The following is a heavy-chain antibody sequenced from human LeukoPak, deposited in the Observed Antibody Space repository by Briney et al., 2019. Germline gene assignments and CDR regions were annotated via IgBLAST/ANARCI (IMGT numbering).Heavy chain of an antibody. V-gene: IGHV1-8*01. D-gene: IGHD3-10*01. CDR1: GYTFTSYD. CDR2: MNPNSGNT. J-gene: IGHJ5*02. Sequence: ASVQVSCKASGYTFTSYDINWVRQATGQGLEWMGWMNPNSGNTGYAQKFQGRVTITRSTSINTAYMELSSLRPEATAVYFCARGTSSGVVHNWFDPWGQGTLVTVSS. CDR3: ARGTSSGVVHNWFDP.